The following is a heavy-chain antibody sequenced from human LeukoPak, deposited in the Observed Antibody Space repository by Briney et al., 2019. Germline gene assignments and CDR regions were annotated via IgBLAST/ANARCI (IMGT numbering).Heavy chain of an antibody. V-gene: IGHV5-51*01. CDR3: ARQAVDGYYFDY. CDR1: GYKFTPYW. D-gene: IGHD6-19*01. CDR2: IYPGDSDT. J-gene: IGHJ4*02. Sequence: HGASRQISCQGSGYKFTPYWIGWVRQLPGKGLGWMGIIYPGDSDTRYSPSFQGQVTFSADKSISTAFLQWSSLKASDTAMYYCARQAVDGYYFDYWGQGTLVTVSS.